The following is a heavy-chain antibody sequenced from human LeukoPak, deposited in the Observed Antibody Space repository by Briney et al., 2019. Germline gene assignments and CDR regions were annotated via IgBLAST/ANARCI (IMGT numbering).Heavy chain of an antibody. Sequence: PGTSLRLSCAASGFTFSSYAMHWGRQAPGKGLEWVAVISYDGSNKYYADSVKGRFTISRDNSKNTLYLQMNSLRAEDTAVYYCARGGVLLWFGELSPVDYWGQGTLVTVSS. CDR3: ARGGVLLWFGELSPVDY. CDR1: GFTFSSYA. J-gene: IGHJ4*02. D-gene: IGHD3-10*01. V-gene: IGHV3-30*01. CDR2: ISYDGSNK.